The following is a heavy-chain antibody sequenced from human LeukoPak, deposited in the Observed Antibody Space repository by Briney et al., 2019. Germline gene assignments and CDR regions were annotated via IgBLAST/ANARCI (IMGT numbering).Heavy chain of an antibody. CDR2: IYYSGST. V-gene: IGHV4-59*01. CDR3: ARGRSSTYYYMDV. D-gene: IGHD1-26*01. J-gene: IGHJ6*03. Sequence: PSETLSLTRTVSGGSISSYYWSWIRQPPGKGLEWIGYIYYSGSTNYNPSLKSRVTISVDTSKNQFSLKLSSVTAADTAVYYCARGRSSTYYYMDVWGKGTTVTVSS. CDR1: GGSISSYY.